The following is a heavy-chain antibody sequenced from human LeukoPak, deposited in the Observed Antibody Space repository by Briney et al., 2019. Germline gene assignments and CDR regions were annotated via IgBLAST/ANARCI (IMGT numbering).Heavy chain of an antibody. CDR2: IYYSGNT. CDR3: ASRRGSFDAFDI. D-gene: IGHD3-10*01. V-gene: IGHV4-39*01. Sequence: SETLSLTCTVSGGSIRSSSYYWGWIRQPPGKGLEWIGNIYYSGNTDYNPSLKSRVTISGDTSKNQFSLKLSSVTAADTAVYYCASRRGSFDAFDIWGQGTVVTVSS. J-gene: IGHJ3*02. CDR1: GGSIRSSSYY.